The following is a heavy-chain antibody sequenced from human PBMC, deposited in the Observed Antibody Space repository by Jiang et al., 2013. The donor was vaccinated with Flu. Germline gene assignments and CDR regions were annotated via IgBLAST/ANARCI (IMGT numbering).Heavy chain of an antibody. D-gene: IGHD2-2*01. J-gene: IGHJ4*02. Sequence: KSRVTISVDTSKNQFSLKLSSVTATDTAVYYCARHVPASYYFDYWGQGTLVTVSS. V-gene: IGHV4-39*01. CDR3: ARHVPASYYFDY.